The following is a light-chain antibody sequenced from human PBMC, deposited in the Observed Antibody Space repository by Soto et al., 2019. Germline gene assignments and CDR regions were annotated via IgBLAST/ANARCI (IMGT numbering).Light chain of an antibody. CDR2: GNS. V-gene: IGLV1-40*01. CDR1: SSNIGAGYD. Sequence: QSVLTQPPSVSGAPGQRVTXSCTGSSSNIGAGYDVHWYQQLPGTAPKLLIYGNSNRPSGVPDRFSGSKSGTSASLAITGLQAEDEADYYCQSYDSSLSAPVFGTGTKLTVL. CDR3: QSYDSSLSAPV. J-gene: IGLJ1*01.